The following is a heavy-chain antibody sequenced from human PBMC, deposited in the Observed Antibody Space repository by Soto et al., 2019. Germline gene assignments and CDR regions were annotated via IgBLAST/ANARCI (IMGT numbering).Heavy chain of an antibody. V-gene: IGHV3-13*01. D-gene: IGHD3-3*01. CDR1: GFTFSSYD. CDR3: ARGERHYDFWSGYYGGACYYGMDV. CDR2: IGTAGDT. Sequence: GGSLRLSCAASGFTFSSYDMHWVRQATGKGLEWVSAIGTAGDTCYPGSVKGRFTISRENAKNSLYLQMNSLRAGDTAVYYCARGERHYDFWSGYYGGACYYGMDVWGQGTTVTVSS. J-gene: IGHJ6*02.